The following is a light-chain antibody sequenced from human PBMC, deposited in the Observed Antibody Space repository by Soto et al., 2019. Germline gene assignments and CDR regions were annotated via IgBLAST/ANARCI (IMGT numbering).Light chain of an antibody. CDR1: QSISSW. Sequence: DIQMTQSPSTLSASVGDRVTITCRASQSISSWLAWYQQKPGKAPKLLIYKASSLESGVPSRFSGSGSGTDFTLTSRSLQPDDFATYYCQQYNRYWPFGQGTKVEIK. J-gene: IGKJ1*01. CDR3: QQYNRYWP. CDR2: KAS. V-gene: IGKV1-5*03.